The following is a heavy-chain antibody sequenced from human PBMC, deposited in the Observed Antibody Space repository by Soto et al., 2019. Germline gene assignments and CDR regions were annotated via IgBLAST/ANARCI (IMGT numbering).Heavy chain of an antibody. Sequence: VQLFASGGGSARPGGSLRLSCTASGFTFTSYGMGWVRQAPGKGLQWGATIRGDGGQTHYTDSVKGRFSISRDNSKNTLYLQIVSLRAEDTAMYFCARDVGLDSDDSIAYWGQGTQVTVSS. V-gene: IGHV3-23*01. D-gene: IGHD4-17*01. J-gene: IGHJ4*02. CDR3: ARDVGLDSDDSIAY. CDR1: GFTFTSYG. CDR2: IRGDGGQT.